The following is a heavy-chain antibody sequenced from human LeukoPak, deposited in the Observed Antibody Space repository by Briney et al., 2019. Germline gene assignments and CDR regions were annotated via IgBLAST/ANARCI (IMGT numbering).Heavy chain of an antibody. V-gene: IGHV4-39*07. Sequence: SETRSPTCTVSGTSITTSSYDWGWIRQPPGKGLEWSASIFYSGSTYYSPSLKSRVTISVATSKNPFSLTLSSVTPAATAVDYRARGDIVATTNSDYWGEGSLVTVSS. D-gene: IGHD5-12*01. CDR2: IFYSGST. CDR1: GTSITTSSYD. J-gene: IGHJ4*02. CDR3: ARGDIVATTNSDY.